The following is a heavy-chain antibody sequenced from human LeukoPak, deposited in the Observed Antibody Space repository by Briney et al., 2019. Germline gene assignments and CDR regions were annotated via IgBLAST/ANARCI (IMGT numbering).Heavy chain of an antibody. D-gene: IGHD3-10*01. V-gene: IGHV3-11*04. CDR1: GFPFSDYY. CDR3: ARAPYYSLGDYYMDV. CDR2: ISSSGSTI. Sequence: GGSLRLSCAASGFPFSDYYMSWIRQAPGKGLEWVSYISSSGSTIYYADSVKGRFTISRDNAKNSLYLQMNSLRAEDTAVYYCARAPYYSLGDYYMDVWGKGTTVTVSS. J-gene: IGHJ6*03.